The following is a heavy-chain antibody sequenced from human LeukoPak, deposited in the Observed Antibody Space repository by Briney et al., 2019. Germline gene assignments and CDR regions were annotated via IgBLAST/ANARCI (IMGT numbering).Heavy chain of an antibody. CDR1: GYSISSGYY. Sequence: SETLSLTCTVSGYSISSGYYWSWIRQPPGKGLEWIGCIYYSGSTYYNPSLKSRVTISVDTSKNQFSLKLSSVTAADTAVYYCARALTLGDDAFDIWGQGTMVTVSS. CDR2: IYYSGST. CDR3: ARALTLGDDAFDI. D-gene: IGHD3-10*01. V-gene: IGHV4-30-4*08. J-gene: IGHJ3*02.